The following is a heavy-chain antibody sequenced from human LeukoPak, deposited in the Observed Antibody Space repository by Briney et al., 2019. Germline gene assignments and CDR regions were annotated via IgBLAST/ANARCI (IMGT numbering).Heavy chain of an antibody. J-gene: IGHJ3*02. CDR2: IYYSGST. D-gene: IGHD1-1*01. CDR1: GGSINNANYY. Sequence: PSETLSLTCTVSGGSINNANYYWGWIRQPPGKGLEWIGSIYYSGSTFYNPSLKSRVTISVDTSKNQFTLNLNSVTAADTAVYYRARPNWHDARLGAFNIWGQGTMVTVSS. CDR3: ARPNWHDARLGAFNI. V-gene: IGHV4-39*06.